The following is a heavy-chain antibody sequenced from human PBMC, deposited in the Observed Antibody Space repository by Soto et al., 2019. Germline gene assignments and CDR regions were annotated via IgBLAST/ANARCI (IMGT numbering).Heavy chain of an antibody. D-gene: IGHD3-22*01. Sequence: GGSLRLSCSASGFTFSSYAMHWVRQAPGKGLEYVSAISSNGGSTYYADSVKGRLTISRDNSKNTLYLQMSSLRAEDTAVYYCVKDLYYYDSSGYSSFDYWGQGTLVTVSS. V-gene: IGHV3-64D*08. CDR2: ISSNGGST. CDR3: VKDLYYYDSSGYSSFDY. J-gene: IGHJ4*02. CDR1: GFTFSSYA.